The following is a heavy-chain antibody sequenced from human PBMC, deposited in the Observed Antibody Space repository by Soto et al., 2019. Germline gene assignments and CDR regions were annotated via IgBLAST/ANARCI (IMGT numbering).Heavy chain of an antibody. J-gene: IGHJ4*02. CDR3: ASEYYDFWSGYPDY. CDR2: IWYDGSNK. CDR1: GFTFSSYG. Sequence: QVQLVESGGGVVQPGRSLRLSCAASGFTFSSYGMHWVRQAPGKGLEWVAVIWYDGSNKYYADSVKGRFTISRDNSQNTLYLQMNSLRAEDTAVYYCASEYYDFWSGYPDYWGQGTLVTVSS. D-gene: IGHD3-3*01. V-gene: IGHV3-33*01.